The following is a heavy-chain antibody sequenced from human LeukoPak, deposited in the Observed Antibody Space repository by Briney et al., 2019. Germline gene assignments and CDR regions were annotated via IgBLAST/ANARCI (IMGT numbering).Heavy chain of an antibody. V-gene: IGHV3-72*01. CDR3: TRVRLVTRSLDY. CDR1: GFTFSNYW. Sequence: QPGGSLRLSCAVSGFTFSNYWMSWVRQAPGKGLEWVGRTTNKANSYSTQYAASVKGRFTISRDDSKNSLYLQMNSLKTEDTAVYFCTRVRLVTRSLDYWGQGTLVTVSS. CDR2: TTNKANSYST. J-gene: IGHJ4*02. D-gene: IGHD2-21*02.